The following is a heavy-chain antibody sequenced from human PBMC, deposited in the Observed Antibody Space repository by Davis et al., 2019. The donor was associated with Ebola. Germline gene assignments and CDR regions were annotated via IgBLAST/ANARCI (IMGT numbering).Heavy chain of an antibody. J-gene: IGHJ4*02. CDR1: GGSFSGYY. V-gene: IGHV4-34*01. CDR2: INHSGST. CDR3: ATRHPSHFDY. Sequence: SETLSLTCAVYGGSFSGYYWSWIRQPPGKGLEWIGEINHSGSTNYNPSLKSRVTISVDTSKNQFSLKLSSVTAADTAVYYCATRHPSHFDYWGQGTLVTVSS.